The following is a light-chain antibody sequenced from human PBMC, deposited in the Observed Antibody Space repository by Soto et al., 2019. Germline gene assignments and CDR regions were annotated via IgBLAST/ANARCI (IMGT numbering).Light chain of an antibody. CDR2: GAS. J-gene: IGKJ1*01. CDR3: QQYGNSPPWT. V-gene: IGKV3-20*01. CDR1: QSVSSSY. Sequence: TQSPSTLSVSPGERATLSCGASQSVSSSYLAWYQQKPGQAPRLVIYGASSRATGIPDRFSGSGSGTDFTLTISRLEPEAFAVYYCQQYGNSPPWTFGQGTKVDIK.